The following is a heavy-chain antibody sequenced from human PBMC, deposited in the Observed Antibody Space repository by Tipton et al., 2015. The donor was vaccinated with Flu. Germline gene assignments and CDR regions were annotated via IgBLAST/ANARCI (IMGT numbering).Heavy chain of an antibody. CDR1: GYSFTSYW. D-gene: IGHD3-22*01. CDR2: IYPGDSDT. J-gene: IGHJ3*02. Sequence: VQLVQSGAEVKKPGESLKISCKGSGYSFTSYWIGWVRQMPGKGLEWMGIIYPGDSDTRYSPSFQGQVTISADKSISTAYLQWSSLKASDTAMYYCARRDYYDSSGYLADAFDSLGQGTMVTGSS. CDR3: ARRDYYDSSGYLADAFDS. V-gene: IGHV5-51*01.